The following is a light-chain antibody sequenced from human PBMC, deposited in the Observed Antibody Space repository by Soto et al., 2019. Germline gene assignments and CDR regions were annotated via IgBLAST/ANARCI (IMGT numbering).Light chain of an antibody. J-gene: IGKJ4*01. CDR1: QSVSSN. V-gene: IGKV3-15*01. Sequence: EIVLTQSPGTLSLSPGERSTLSFSSSQSVSSNLAWYQQKPGQAPRLLIYGASTRATGIPARFSGSGSGTEFTLTISSLQSEDFALYYCQQYNDWPPLTFGGGTKVDIK. CDR2: GAS. CDR3: QQYNDWPPLT.